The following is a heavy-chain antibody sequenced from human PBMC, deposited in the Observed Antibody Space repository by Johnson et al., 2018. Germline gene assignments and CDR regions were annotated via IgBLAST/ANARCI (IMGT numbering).Heavy chain of an antibody. V-gene: IGHV3-48*01. J-gene: IGHJ3*02. CDR3: ARGLDAFDI. CDR1: GFAFSSYV. CDR2: ISSSSSSM. Sequence: VQLVQSGGGLVQPGGSLRPSCAASGFAFSSYVLHWVRRAPGKGLEWVSYISSSSSSMYYTDSVKGRFTIARDNAENSLYLQMNSLRAEDTAVYYCARGLDAFDIWGQGTMVTVSS.